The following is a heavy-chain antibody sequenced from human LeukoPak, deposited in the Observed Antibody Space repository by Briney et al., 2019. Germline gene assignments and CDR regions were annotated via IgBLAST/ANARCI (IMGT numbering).Heavy chain of an antibody. CDR2: INSDGSST. D-gene: IGHD1-26*01. J-gene: IGHJ4*02. CDR1: GFTFSSYW. Sequence: GSLRLSCAASGFTFSSYWMHWVRQAPGKGLVWVSRINSDGSSTSYADSVKGRFTISRDNAKNTLYLQMSSLRAEDTAVYYCARDLLGNSGSYLRHPNGPPFDYWGQGTLVTVSS. CDR3: ARDLLGNSGSYLRHPNGPPFDY. V-gene: IGHV3-74*01.